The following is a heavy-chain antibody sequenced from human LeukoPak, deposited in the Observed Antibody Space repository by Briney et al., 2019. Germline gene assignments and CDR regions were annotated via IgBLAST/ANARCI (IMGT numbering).Heavy chain of an antibody. J-gene: IGHJ4*02. CDR2: IKQDGSEK. D-gene: IGHD3-22*01. CDR1: GFTFSSYW. Sequence: GGSPRLSCAASGFTFSSYWMSWVRQAPGKGLEWVANIKQDGSEKYYVDSVKGRFTISRDNAKNSLYLQMNSLRAEDTAVYYCARVSGDSSGFGTDYWGQGTPVTVSS. CDR3: ARVSGDSSGFGTDY. V-gene: IGHV3-7*01.